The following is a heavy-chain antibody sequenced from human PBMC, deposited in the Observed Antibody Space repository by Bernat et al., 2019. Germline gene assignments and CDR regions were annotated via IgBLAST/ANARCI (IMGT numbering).Heavy chain of an antibody. CDR1: RYTFTGYY. Sequence: QVQLVQSGAEVKKPGASVKVSCKASRYTFTGYYMHWVRQAPGQGLEWMGWINPNSGGTNYAQKFQGWVTMTRDTSISTAYMELSRLRSDDMAVYYCARDSLEAYYYYGMDVWGQGTTVTVSS. CDR3: ARDSLEAYYYYGMDV. D-gene: IGHD6-6*01. J-gene: IGHJ6*02. CDR2: INPNSGGT. V-gene: IGHV1-2*04.